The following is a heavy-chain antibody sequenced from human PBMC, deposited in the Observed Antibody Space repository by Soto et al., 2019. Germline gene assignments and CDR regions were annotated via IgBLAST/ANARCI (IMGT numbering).Heavy chain of an antibody. CDR2: ISGSGGST. D-gene: IGHD2-2*01. CDR3: AKGGMYHCSSTSCYA. CDR1: GFTFSSYA. J-gene: IGHJ5*02. V-gene: IGHV3-23*01. Sequence: PGGSLRLSCAASGFTFSSYAMSWVRQAPGKGLEWVSAISGSGGSTYYADSVKGRFTISRDNSKNTLYLQMNSLRAEDTAVYYCAKGGMYHCSSTSCYAWGQGTLVTVSS.